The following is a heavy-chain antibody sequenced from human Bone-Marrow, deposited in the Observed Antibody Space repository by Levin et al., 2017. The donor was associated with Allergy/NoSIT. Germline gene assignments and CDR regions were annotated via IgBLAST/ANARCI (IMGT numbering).Heavy chain of an antibody. CDR3: VGLYSSGWFDY. Sequence: SQTLSLPCSVSGGSISTSSYYWGWIRQPPGKGLEWIGSMYYRKNTYYNPSLKSRVTISADPSKHQVSLKLGSVTAADTGVYYCVGLYSSGWFDYWGQGTLVTVSS. D-gene: IGHD6-19*01. CDR1: GGSISTSSYY. J-gene: IGHJ4*02. V-gene: IGHV4-39*01. CDR2: MYYRKNT.